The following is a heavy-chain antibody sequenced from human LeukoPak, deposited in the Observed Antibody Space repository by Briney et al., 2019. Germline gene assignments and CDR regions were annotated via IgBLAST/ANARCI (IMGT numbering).Heavy chain of an antibody. CDR2: IYYSGSS. Sequence: SETLSLTCTVSGGSISSSSYYWGWIRQPPGKGLEWIGSIYYSGSSYYNPSLKSRVTISVDTSKNQFSLKLSSVTAADTAVYYCARHDPFRTVRCTSCNWFDPWGQGTLVTVSS. CDR1: GGSISSSSYY. V-gene: IGHV4-39*01. J-gene: IGHJ5*02. CDR3: ARHDPFRTVRCTSCNWFDP. D-gene: IGHD2-2*01.